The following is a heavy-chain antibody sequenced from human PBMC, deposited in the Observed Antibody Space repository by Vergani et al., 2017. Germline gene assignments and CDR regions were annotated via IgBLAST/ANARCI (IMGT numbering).Heavy chain of an antibody. CDR3: AKNPGISTTRHYYAMDV. D-gene: IGHD1-1*01. V-gene: IGHV3-11*04. CDR1: GFKFSDHY. CDR2: ISPGASTV. J-gene: IGHJ6*02. Sequence: LEESGGGSVKPGGSLRLSCAASGFKFSDHYMSWIRQAPGKGLEWVSHISPGASTVSYTDSVTGRCTVSRDNDNNSLTLDMTTLKVEDTAVYYCAKNPGISTTRHYYAMDVWGQGTTITVSS.